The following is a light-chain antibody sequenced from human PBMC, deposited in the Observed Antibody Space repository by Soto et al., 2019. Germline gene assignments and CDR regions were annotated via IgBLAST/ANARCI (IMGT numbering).Light chain of an antibody. J-gene: IGKJ2*04. Sequence: DIQLTQSPSTLSASVGDRVIITCRASHDIGNYLAWYQQKPGKAPKHLIYEASNLRSGVPSRFSGSGSGKQFTLTITGLQPDDFATYYCQLYKDSSPVCSFGQGTK. V-gene: IGKV1-5*01. CDR1: HDIGNY. CDR2: EAS. CDR3: QLYKDSSPVCS.